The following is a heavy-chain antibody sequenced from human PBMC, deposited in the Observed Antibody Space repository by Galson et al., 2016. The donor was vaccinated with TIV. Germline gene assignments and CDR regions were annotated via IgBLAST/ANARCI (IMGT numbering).Heavy chain of an antibody. Sequence: SLRLSCAASGFTFSDYYMSWIRQVPGKGLEWIAYIASHTTSMNIADSVRDRFSVSRDNANNSVSLQLNSLRVEDTAVYYCARGEIQLGSDYWGRGTLVTVSS. V-gene: IGHV3-11*06. J-gene: IGHJ4*02. CDR2: IASHTTSM. CDR1: GFTFSDYY. D-gene: IGHD5-18*01. CDR3: ARGEIQLGSDY.